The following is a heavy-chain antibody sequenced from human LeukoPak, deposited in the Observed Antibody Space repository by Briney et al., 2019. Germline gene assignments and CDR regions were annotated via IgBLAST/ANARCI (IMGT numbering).Heavy chain of an antibody. V-gene: IGHV4-59*01. CDR3: ARARDTSSSWYYFDY. Sequence: SETLSLTCTVSGGSISSYYWSWIRQPPGKGLEWIGYIYYSGSTNYNPSLKSRVTISVDTSKNQFSLKLSSVTAADTAVYYCARARDTSSSWYYFDYWGQGTLVTVSS. CDR1: GGSISSYY. J-gene: IGHJ4*02. D-gene: IGHD6-13*01. CDR2: IYYSGST.